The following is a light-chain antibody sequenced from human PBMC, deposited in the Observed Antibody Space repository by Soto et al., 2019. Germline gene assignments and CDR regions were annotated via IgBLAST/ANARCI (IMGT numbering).Light chain of an antibody. CDR3: QQLNSYPRT. J-gene: IGKJ1*01. V-gene: IGKV3-11*01. Sequence: EIVLTQSPATLSLSPGERATLSCRASQSVSSYLAWYQQKPGQAPRLLISGAANRASDIPDRLSGSGSGTDSNLTITRLQPEDFATYYCQQLNSYPRTFGQGTKVDIK. CDR2: GAA. CDR1: QSVSSY.